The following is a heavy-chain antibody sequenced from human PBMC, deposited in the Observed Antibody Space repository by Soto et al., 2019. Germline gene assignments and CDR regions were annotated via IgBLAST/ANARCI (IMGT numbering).Heavy chain of an antibody. D-gene: IGHD3-16*01. V-gene: IGHV3-7*01. CDR1: GFTFSSYW. CDR2: IKQDGSEK. CDR3: ARQGGSTRHFDI. Sequence: EVQLVESGGGLVQPGGSLRLSCAASGFTFSSYWMSWVRQAPGKGLEWVANIKQDGSEKYYVDSVKGRFTISRDNAKNSLYPQMNSLGAEDKAVYYCARQGGSTRHFDIWGQGTMVTVSS. J-gene: IGHJ3*02.